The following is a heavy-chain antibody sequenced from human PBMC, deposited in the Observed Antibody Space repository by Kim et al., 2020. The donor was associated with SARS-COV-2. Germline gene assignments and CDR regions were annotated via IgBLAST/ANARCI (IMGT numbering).Heavy chain of an antibody. J-gene: IGHJ6*02. D-gene: IGHD1-26*01. CDR3: AKQTESYSDYYYGMDV. Sequence: SVKGRFTISRDNSKNTLYLQMNSLRAEDTAVYYCAKQTESYSDYYYGMDVWGQGTTVTVSS. V-gene: IGHV3-23*01.